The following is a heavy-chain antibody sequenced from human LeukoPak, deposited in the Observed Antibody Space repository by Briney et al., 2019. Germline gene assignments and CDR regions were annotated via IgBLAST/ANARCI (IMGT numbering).Heavy chain of an antibody. V-gene: IGHV4-39*01. Sequence: KPSETLSLTCTVSGGSISSSSYYWGWIRQPPGKGLEWIGSIYYSGSTYYNPSLKSRVTISVDTSKNQFSLKLSSVTAADTAVYYCARGRGGYSGYDRRFGYYYYMDVWGKGTTVTVSS. J-gene: IGHJ6*03. CDR3: ARGRGGYSGYDRRFGYYYYMDV. CDR2: IYYSGST. D-gene: IGHD5-12*01. CDR1: GGSISSSSYY.